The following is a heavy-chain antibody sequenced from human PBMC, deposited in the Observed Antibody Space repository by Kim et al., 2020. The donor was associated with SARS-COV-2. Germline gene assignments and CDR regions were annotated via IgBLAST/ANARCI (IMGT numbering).Heavy chain of an antibody. J-gene: IGHJ4*02. CDR2: INKDGSEK. D-gene: IGHD3-16*01. V-gene: IGHV3-7*03. CDR3: AGGDWGRGFFDY. Sequence: GGSLRLSCAASGLTFSSSWMSWVRQAPGKGLEWVANINKDGSEKYYMDSVKGRFTISRDNARNSLYLQMNSLRDEDTAVYYCAGGDWGRGFFDYWGQGTLVAVSA. CDR1: GLTFSSSW.